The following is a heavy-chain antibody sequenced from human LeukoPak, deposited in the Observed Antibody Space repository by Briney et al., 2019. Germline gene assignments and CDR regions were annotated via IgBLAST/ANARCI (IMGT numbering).Heavy chain of an antibody. D-gene: IGHD6-19*01. CDR1: GFTVSSNY. V-gene: IGHV3-53*01. CDR3: RIVVAGTVFDY. CDR2: IYSGVIT. Sequence: GGSLRLSCAASGFTVSSNYMSWVRQAPGKGLEWVSVIYSGVITYFADSVKGRFTISRDNSKNTLYLQMNSLRAEDTAVYYCRIVVAGTVFDYWGQGTLVTVSS. J-gene: IGHJ4*02.